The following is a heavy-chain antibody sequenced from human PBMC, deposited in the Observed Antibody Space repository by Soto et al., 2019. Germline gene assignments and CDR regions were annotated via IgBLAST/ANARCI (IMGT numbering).Heavy chain of an antibody. CDR1: AYTFTSYG. J-gene: IGHJ5*02. D-gene: IGHD3-3*01. CDR2: ISAYDGHT. CDR3: AGGKDFGVVTPSKSSGFDP. V-gene: IGHV1-18*01. Sequence: QAQLVQSGAEVKKPGASVKVSCKASAYTFTSYGISWVRQAPGQGLEWMGWISAYDGHTNYAQKVQGRVTMTTETSTSTAYVEVRSLRADDQAVNCGAGGKDFGVVTPSKSSGFDPWGQGTLVTVSS.